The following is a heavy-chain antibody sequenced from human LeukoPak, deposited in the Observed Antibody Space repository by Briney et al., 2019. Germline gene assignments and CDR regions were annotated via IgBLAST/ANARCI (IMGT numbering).Heavy chain of an antibody. V-gene: IGHV1-2*02. CDR1: GYTFTGYY. D-gene: IGHD1-26*01. CDR3: ARGGLSGSYPYNWFDP. CDR2: INPNSGGT. J-gene: IGHJ5*02. Sequence: ASVEVSCKASGYTFTGYYMHWVRQAPGQGLEWMGWINPNSGGTNYAQKFQGRVTMTRDTSISTAYMELSRLRSDDTAVYYCARGGLSGSYPYNWFDPWGQGTLVTVSS.